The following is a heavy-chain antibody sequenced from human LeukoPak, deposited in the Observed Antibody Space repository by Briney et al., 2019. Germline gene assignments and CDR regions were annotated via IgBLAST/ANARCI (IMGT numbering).Heavy chain of an antibody. CDR1: GFTFSAYG. Sequence: GGSLRLSCAASGFTFSAYGMSWVRQAPGKGLEWVSGISTSGDSTYYADSGKGRFTISRDNSKNTLFLQMNSLRAEDTAVYYCAKDRAYNRGHGYWGQGTLVIVTS. J-gene: IGHJ4*02. CDR2: ISTSGDST. V-gene: IGHV3-23*01. CDR3: AKDRAYNRGHGY. D-gene: IGHD6-19*01.